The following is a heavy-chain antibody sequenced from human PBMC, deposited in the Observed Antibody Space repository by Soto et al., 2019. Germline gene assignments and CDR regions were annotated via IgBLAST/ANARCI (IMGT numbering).Heavy chain of an antibody. D-gene: IGHD2-8*01. CDR1: GFTFSSYA. J-gene: IGHJ4*02. Sequence: EVQLLESGGGLVQPGGSLRLSCAASGFTFSSYAMSLVRQAPGKGLEWVSAISGSSGGTYYADSVRGRFTISRDNSKNTLYRQMNSLRAEDTAVYYCAKDSMLGGNRSDYWGQGTLVTVSS. CDR3: AKDSMLGGNRSDY. V-gene: IGHV3-23*01. CDR2: ISGSSGGT.